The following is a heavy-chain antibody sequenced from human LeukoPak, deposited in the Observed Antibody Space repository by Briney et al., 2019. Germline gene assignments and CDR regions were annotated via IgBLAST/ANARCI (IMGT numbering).Heavy chain of an antibody. CDR2: IYYSGST. J-gene: IGHJ6*02. CDR3: ARGTPLYYYYGMDV. V-gene: IGHV4-59*01. Sequence: TSETLSLTCTVSGGSISSYYWSWIRQPPGKGLEWIGYIYYSGSTNYNPSLKSRVTISVDTSKNQFSLKLSSVTAADTAVYYCARGTPLYYYYGMDVWGQGTTVTVSS. CDR1: GGSISSYY.